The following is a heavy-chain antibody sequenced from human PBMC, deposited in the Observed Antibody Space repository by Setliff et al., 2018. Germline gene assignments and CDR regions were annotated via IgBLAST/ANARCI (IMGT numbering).Heavy chain of an antibody. V-gene: IGHV5-51*01. J-gene: IGHJ5*02. CDR2: IYPGNADT. D-gene: IGHD2-21*01. CDR1: GYSFTDYW. CDR3: ARRGERFFNWFDP. Sequence: GESLKISCKGSGYSFTDYWIAWVRQTPGKGLEWMGTIYPGNADTRYSPSXQGQVTISTDTSINTAFLQWNNLKASDTAVYYCARRGERFFNWFDPWGQGTLVTVSS.